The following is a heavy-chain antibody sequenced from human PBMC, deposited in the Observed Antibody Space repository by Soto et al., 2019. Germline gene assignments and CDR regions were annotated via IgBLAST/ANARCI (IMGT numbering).Heavy chain of an antibody. CDR3: AREDYDFWSGYYPTDYYYYGMDV. V-gene: IGHV1-69*13. CDR1: GGTFSSYA. CDR2: IIPIFGTA. D-gene: IGHD3-3*01. Sequence: GASVKVSCKASGGTFSSYAISWVRQAPGQGLEWMGGIIPIFGTANYAQKFQGRVTITADESTSTAYMELSSLRSEDTAVYYCAREDYDFWSGYYPTDYYYYGMDVGGQGTTVTVSS. J-gene: IGHJ6*02.